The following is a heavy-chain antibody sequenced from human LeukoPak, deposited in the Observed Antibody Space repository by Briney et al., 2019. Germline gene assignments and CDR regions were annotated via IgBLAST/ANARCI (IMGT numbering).Heavy chain of an antibody. J-gene: IGHJ3*02. V-gene: IGHV1-2*02. CDR1: GYTFTGYY. CDR2: INPNSGGT. Sequence: ASVKVSCKASGYTFTGYYMHWVRQAPGQRLEWMGWINPNSGGTNYAQKFQGRVTMTRDTSISTDYMELSRLRSDDTAVYYCARSSSGWNDAFDIWGQGTMVTVSS. CDR3: ARSSSGWNDAFDI. D-gene: IGHD6-19*01.